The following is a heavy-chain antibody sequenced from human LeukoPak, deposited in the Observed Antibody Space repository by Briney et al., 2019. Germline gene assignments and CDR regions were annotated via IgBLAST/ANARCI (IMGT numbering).Heavy chain of an antibody. J-gene: IGHJ4*02. CDR3: ARGRLFTSSPAPAPFDS. D-gene: IGHD2-2*01. V-gene: IGHV3-21*01. Sequence: PGGSLRLSCAASGFTFDTYRMNWVRQAPGKGLEWVSSISASGSYIYYADSLKGRFTISRDNTKNSLFLQMNSLRAEDTAVYYCARGRLFTSSPAPAPFDSWGQGTLVTVSS. CDR1: GFTFDTYR. CDR2: ISASGSYI.